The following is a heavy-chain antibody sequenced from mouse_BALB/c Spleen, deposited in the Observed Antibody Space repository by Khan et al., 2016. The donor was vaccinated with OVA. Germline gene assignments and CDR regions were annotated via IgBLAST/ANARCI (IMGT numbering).Heavy chain of an antibody. CDR2: ISTYYGNI. CDR1: GYTFADSG. J-gene: IGHJ3*01. CDR3: RREGISECAY. V-gene: IGHV1S137*01. Sequence: VQLQQSGPEPVRPGASVKISCKGSGYTFADSGMHWVRQSHAKSLEWIGVISTYYGNIKYNQKFEGRATTNVDKSSSTAYMELARIKSEDSAVYFWRREGISECAYWGQGTLVTVSA.